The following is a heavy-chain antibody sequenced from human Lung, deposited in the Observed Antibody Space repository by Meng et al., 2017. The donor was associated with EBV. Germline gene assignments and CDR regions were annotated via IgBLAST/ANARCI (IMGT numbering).Heavy chain of an antibody. CDR2: IYHSGST. CDR3: ARVAAAGNEWFDP. V-gene: IGHV4-4*02. Sequence: QWQLQGAGPGLVKPSESLSPPCVVSSGSISSITWWTWVRQPPGKGLEWIGEIYHSGSTNYNPSLKSRVTISVDKSKNQFSLKLSSVTAADTAVYYCARVAAAGNEWFDPWGQGTLVTVSS. D-gene: IGHD6-13*01. J-gene: IGHJ5*02. CDR1: SGSISSITW.